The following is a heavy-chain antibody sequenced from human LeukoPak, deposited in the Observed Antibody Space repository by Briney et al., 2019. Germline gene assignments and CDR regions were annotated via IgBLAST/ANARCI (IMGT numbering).Heavy chain of an antibody. D-gene: IGHD3-3*01. CDR3: ARDSRITIFGVVN. V-gene: IGHV4-59*01. CDR1: GGSISNYY. Sequence: SETLSLTCTVSGGSISNYYLSWIRQPPGKGLEWIGYIYYSGTTNYSPSLKSRVTISVDTSKNQFSLRLSSVTAADTAVYYCARDSRITIFGVVNWGQGTLVTVSS. CDR2: IYYSGTT. J-gene: IGHJ4*02.